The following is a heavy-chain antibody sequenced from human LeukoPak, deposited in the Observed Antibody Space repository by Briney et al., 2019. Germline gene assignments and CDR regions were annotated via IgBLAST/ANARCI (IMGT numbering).Heavy chain of an antibody. J-gene: IGHJ4*02. CDR1: GGTLSSYA. D-gene: IGHD2-21*02. V-gene: IGHV1-69*13. Sequence: SVKVSCKASGGTLSSYAISWVRQAPGQGLEWMGGIIPIFGTANYAQKFQGRVTITADESTSTAYMELSSLRSEDTAVYYCARGFSAYCGGDCYFDLDYWGQGTLVTVSS. CDR3: ARGFSAYCGGDCYFDLDY. CDR2: IIPIFGTA.